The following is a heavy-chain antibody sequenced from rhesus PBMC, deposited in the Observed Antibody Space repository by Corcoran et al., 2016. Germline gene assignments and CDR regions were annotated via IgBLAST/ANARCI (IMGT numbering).Heavy chain of an antibody. CDR3: AREGAGTALFFD. D-gene: IGHD1-20*01. J-gene: IGHJ4*01. V-gene: IGHV4-106*01. CDR1: GGSISDDYY. CDR2: IYGSGGGT. Sequence: QVQLQESGPGLVKPSETLSLTCAVSGGSISDDYYWSWIRQSPGKGLEWIGYIYGSGGGTNYNPSLKNLVTISIDTSKNQFSLNLCSVTAADTAVYYCAREGAGTALFFDWGQGVLVTVSS.